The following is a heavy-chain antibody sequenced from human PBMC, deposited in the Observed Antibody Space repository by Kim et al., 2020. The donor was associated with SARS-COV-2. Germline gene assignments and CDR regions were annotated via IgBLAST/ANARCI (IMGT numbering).Heavy chain of an antibody. D-gene: IGHD6-6*01. CDR3: ARLEYSSSAGGAFDI. J-gene: IGHJ3*02. Sequence: GESLKISCKGSGYSFTSYWIGWVRQMPGKVLEWMGIIYPGDSDTRYSPSFQGQVTISADKSISTAYLQWSSLKASDTAMYYCARLEYSSSAGGAFDIWGQGTMVTVSS. V-gene: IGHV5-51*01. CDR2: IYPGDSDT. CDR1: GYSFTSYW.